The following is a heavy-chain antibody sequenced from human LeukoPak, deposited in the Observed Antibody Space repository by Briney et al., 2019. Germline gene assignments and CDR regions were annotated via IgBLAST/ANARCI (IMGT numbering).Heavy chain of an antibody. V-gene: IGHV3-30-3*01. D-gene: IGHD2-2*01. CDR3: ANWGQYCSSTSCLSAFDI. CDR1: GFTFSSYA. J-gene: IGHJ3*02. Sequence: GGSLRLSSAASGFTFSSYAMHWVRQAPGKGLEWVAVISYDGSNKYYADSVKGRFTISRDNSKNTLYLQMNSLRAEDTAVYYCANWGQYCSSTSCLSAFDIWGQGTMVTVSS. CDR2: ISYDGSNK.